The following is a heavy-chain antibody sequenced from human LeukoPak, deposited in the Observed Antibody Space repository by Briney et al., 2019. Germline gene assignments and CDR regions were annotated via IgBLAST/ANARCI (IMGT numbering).Heavy chain of an antibody. D-gene: IGHD2-8*02. V-gene: IGHV1-24*01. CDR3: ATATRPRWRYWAFDY. Sequence: ASVKVSCKVSGYTLTELSMHWVRQAPGKGLEWMGGFDPEDGETIYAQKFQGRVTMTEDTSTDTAYMELSSLRSEDTAMYYCATATRPRWRYWAFDYWGQGTLVTVSS. CDR2: FDPEDGET. CDR1: GYTLTELS. J-gene: IGHJ4*02.